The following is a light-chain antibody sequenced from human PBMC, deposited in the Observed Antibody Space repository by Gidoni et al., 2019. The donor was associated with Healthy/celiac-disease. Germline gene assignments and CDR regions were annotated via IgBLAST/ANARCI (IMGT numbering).Light chain of an antibody. V-gene: IGKV3-15*01. CDR1: KSVSSN. CDR2: GAS. Sequence: EIVMTQSPATLSVSPGERATLSCRASKSVSSNLAWYHQKPGQAPRLLIYGASTRATGIPARFSGSGSGTEFTLTISSLQSEDFAVYYCQQYNNWRTFGQGTKVEIK. J-gene: IGKJ1*01. CDR3: QQYNNWRT.